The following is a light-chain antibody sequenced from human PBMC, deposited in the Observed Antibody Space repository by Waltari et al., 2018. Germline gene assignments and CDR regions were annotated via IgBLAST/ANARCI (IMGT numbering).Light chain of an antibody. CDR3: SLYTGSGIWV. Sequence: QTVVTQVPSLSVSPGGTVTLTFALSSGSVSSTSYASWYQQTPGQAPRTLVYKATSRSSGVPDRFSGSILGNKAALTITGAQADDESDYYCSLYTGSGIWVFGGGTKLTVL. CDR2: KAT. J-gene: IGLJ3*02. V-gene: IGLV8-61*01. CDR1: SGSVSSTSY.